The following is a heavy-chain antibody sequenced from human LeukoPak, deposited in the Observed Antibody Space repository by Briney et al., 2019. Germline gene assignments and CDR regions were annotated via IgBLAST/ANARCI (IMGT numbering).Heavy chain of an antibody. CDR2: INSDGSST. J-gene: IGHJ5*02. D-gene: IGHD3-10*01. Sequence: QPGGSLRLSCAASGFTFSSYWMHWVRQAPGKGLGWVSRINSDGSSTYYADSVKGRFSISRDNAENTLYLQMNSLRAEDTAVYYCARGYGDWFDPWGQGTLVTVSS. V-gene: IGHV3-74*01. CDR1: GFTFSSYW. CDR3: ARGYGDWFDP.